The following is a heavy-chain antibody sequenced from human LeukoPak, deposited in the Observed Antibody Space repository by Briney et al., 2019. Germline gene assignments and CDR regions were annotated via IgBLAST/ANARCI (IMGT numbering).Heavy chain of an antibody. CDR2: INPDSGGT. J-gene: IGHJ4*02. CDR1: GYGFTGYF. D-gene: IGHD7-27*01. Sequence: ASVKVSCKASGYGFTGYFTHWVRQAPGQGLEWMGWINPDSGGTNYAQKFRGRVTLTRDTSISTAYMELSGLRSDDTAVYYCARDYPGMITGVEKYFFDYWGQGTLVTVSS. V-gene: IGHV1-2*02. CDR3: ARDYPGMITGVEKYFFDY.